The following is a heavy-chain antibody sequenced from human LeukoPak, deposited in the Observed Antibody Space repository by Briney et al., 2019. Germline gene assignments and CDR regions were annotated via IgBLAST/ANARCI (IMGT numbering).Heavy chain of an antibody. V-gene: IGHV4-59*01. CDR1: VDSISNSY. Sequence: NASETLSLTCTVSVDSISNSYWSWLRQPPGKGREWGGFFHGSEKTNYNPSLKSRVSISLDTSKNQVSLRLSSVTAADTAVYYCARGDASGRPGIGFDFWGQGTLVTVSS. J-gene: IGHJ4*02. D-gene: IGHD1-26*01. CDR3: ARGDASGRPGIGFDF. CDR2: FHGSEKT.